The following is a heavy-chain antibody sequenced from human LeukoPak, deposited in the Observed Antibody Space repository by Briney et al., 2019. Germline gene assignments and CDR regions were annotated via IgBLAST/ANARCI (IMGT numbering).Heavy chain of an antibody. CDR2: IFHSGTT. CDR1: GDSITSFY. Sequence: PSETLSLTCTVSGDSITSFYWSWIRRPPGKGLQWIGLIFHSGTTDYTPSLKTRVTMSIDTSKNQFSLNLSSVTASDTVVYYCARLPVGSEPAYWGPGTLVTVSS. J-gene: IGHJ4*02. D-gene: IGHD6-19*01. CDR3: ARLPVGSEPAY. V-gene: IGHV4-4*07.